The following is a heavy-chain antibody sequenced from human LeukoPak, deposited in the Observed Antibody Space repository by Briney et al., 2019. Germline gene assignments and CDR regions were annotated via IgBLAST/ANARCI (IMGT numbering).Heavy chain of an antibody. CDR3: TRGHDFWSGFFDY. CDR2: IYYRGNT. V-gene: IGHV4-59*01. Sequence: SETLSLTCTVSGGSISSYYWSWIRQPPGKGLVWIGYIYYRGNTKYNPSLKSRVTISVDTSKNQFSLNLSSVTAADTAIYYCTRGHDFWSGFFDYWGQGTLVTVSS. CDR1: GGSISSYY. J-gene: IGHJ4*02. D-gene: IGHD3-3*01.